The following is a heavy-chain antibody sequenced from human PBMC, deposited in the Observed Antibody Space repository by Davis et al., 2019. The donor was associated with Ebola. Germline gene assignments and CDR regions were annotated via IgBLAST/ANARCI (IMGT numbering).Heavy chain of an antibody. D-gene: IGHD6-19*01. CDR1: GFTFSSYG. CDR3: ARDRTGSGWND. CDR2: ISYDGSNK. Sequence: GESLKISCAASGFTFSSYGMHWVRQAPGKGLEWVAVISYDGSNKYYADSVKGRFTISRDNSKNTLYLQMNSLRAEDTAVYYCARDRTGSGWNDWGQGTLVTVSS. V-gene: IGHV3-30*03. J-gene: IGHJ4*02.